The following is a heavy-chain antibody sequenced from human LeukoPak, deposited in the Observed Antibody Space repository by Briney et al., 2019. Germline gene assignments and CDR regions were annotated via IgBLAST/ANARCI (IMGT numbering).Heavy chain of an antibody. CDR3: ARGVYGDSKGPFDY. J-gene: IGHJ4*02. V-gene: IGHV4-59*01. Sequence: SETLSLTCTVSGGSISSYYWSWIRQPPGKGLEWIGYVYYSGSTNYNPSLKSRVTISIDTSKNQFSLKLSSVTAADTAVYYCARGVYGDSKGPFDYWGQGTLVTVSS. CDR1: GGSISSYY. D-gene: IGHD4-17*01. CDR2: VYYSGST.